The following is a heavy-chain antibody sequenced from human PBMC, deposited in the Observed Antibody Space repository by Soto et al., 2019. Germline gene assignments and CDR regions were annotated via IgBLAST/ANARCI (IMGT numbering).Heavy chain of an antibody. CDR2: IRFDGSNE. Sequence: QERLVESGGGVVQPGTSLRLSCAVPGGIFHGYGMHWVRQAPGKGLEWVAIIRFDGSNEEYADSVKGRFTISRDNSKNTLYLQMNTLGAEDTAVYYCARDGIGGTVFRGYLDYWGRGTVVTVSS. V-gene: IGHV3-33*01. J-gene: IGHJ4*02. D-gene: IGHD1-7*01. CDR3: ARDGIGGTVFRGYLDY. CDR1: GGIFHGYG.